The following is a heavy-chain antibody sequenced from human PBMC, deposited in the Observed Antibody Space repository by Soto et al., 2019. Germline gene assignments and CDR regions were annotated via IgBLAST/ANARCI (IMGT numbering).Heavy chain of an antibody. V-gene: IGHV4-59*08. Sequence: PSETLSLTCNVSGGSISSYYWSWIRQPPGKGLEWIGYIYYSGSTNYNPSLKCRVTISVDTSKNQFSLKLSSVTAADTAVYYCARRWGRTFDYWGQGTLVTVSS. CDR2: IYYSGST. CDR1: GGSISSYY. D-gene: IGHD7-27*01. CDR3: ARRWGRTFDY. J-gene: IGHJ4*02.